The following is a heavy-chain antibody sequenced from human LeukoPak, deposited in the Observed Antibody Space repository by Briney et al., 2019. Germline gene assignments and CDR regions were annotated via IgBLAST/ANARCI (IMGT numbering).Heavy chain of an antibody. V-gene: IGHV1-69*13. CDR3: ARGRMAGTYVFDS. Sequence: ASVKVSCKASGDTFSSYAISWVRQAPGQGLEWMGGIIPIFGTANYAQKFQGRVTITADESTSTAYMELSSLGSEDTAVYYCARGRMAGTYVFDSWGQGTLVTVSS. CDR1: GDTFSSYA. D-gene: IGHD6-19*01. J-gene: IGHJ4*02. CDR2: IIPIFGTA.